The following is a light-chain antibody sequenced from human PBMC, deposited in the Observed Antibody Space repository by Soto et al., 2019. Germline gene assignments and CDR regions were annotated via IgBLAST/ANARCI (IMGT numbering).Light chain of an antibody. J-gene: IGKJ1*01. CDR2: GAF. V-gene: IGKV3-20*01. Sequence: QCPLPLSLSPAARAPLDCRASPSVTNYLAWYQQKPGQAPRLVIYGAFNRATGIPARFSGSGSGTDFTLTISRLETEDFAVYYCQQYGSSGTFGQGTKVDI. CDR3: QQYGSSGT. CDR1: PSVTNY.